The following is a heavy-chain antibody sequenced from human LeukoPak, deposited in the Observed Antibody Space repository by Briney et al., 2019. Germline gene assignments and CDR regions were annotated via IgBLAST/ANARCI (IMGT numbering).Heavy chain of an antibody. J-gene: IGHJ5*02. CDR2: IIPIFGIA. Sequence: SVKVSCKASGGTFSYAISWVRQAPGQGLEWMGGIIPIFGIADYAQQFHGSVTMTTDESTSTASMELSSLRSDDTAVYYCARLGVGYDIQHWIDGWGEGSLVTVSS. V-gene: IGHV1-69*05. D-gene: IGHD3-9*01. CDR3: ARLGVGYDIQHWIDG. CDR1: GGTFSYA.